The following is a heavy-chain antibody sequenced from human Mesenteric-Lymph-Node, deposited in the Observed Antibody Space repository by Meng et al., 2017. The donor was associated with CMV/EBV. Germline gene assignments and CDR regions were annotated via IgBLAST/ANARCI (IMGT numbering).Heavy chain of an antibody. CDR3: ARGSSWYSFLIY. J-gene: IGHJ4*02. Sequence: GESLKISCAASGFTFSSYSMNWVRQAPGKGLEWVSSISSSSSYIYYADSVKGRFTISRDNAKNSLYLQMNSLRAEDTAVYYCARGSSWYSFLIYWGQGTLVTVSS. CDR1: GFTFSSYS. D-gene: IGHD6-13*01. V-gene: IGHV3-21*04. CDR2: ISSSSSYI.